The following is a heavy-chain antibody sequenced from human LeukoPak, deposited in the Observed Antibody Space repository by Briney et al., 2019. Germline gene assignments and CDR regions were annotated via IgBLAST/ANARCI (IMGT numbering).Heavy chain of an antibody. J-gene: IGHJ5*02. CDR2: IYYSGST. CDR3: ARDVGYCSGGSCYSDNWFDP. CDR1: GGSFSGYY. D-gene: IGHD2-15*01. Sequence: PSETLSLTCAVYGGSFSGYYWGWIRQPPGKGLEWIGSIYYSGSTYYNPSLRSRVTISVDTSKNQFSLKLSSVTAADTAVYYCARDVGYCSGGSCYSDNWFDPWGQGTLVTVSS. V-gene: IGHV4-34*01.